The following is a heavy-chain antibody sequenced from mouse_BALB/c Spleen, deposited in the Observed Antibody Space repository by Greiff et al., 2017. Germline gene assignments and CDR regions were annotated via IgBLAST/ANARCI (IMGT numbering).Heavy chain of an antibody. D-gene: IGHD1-1*01. CDR2: IYPGDGDT. J-gene: IGHJ3*01. V-gene: IGHV1-80*01. Sequence: VQLQQSGAELVRPGSSVKISCKASCYAFSSYWMNWVKQRPGQGLEWIGQIYPGDGDTNYNGKFKGKATLTADKSSSTAYMQLSSLTSEDSAVYFCAREHYYGSSLAYWGQGTLVTVSA. CDR1: CYAFSSYW. CDR3: AREHYYGSSLAY.